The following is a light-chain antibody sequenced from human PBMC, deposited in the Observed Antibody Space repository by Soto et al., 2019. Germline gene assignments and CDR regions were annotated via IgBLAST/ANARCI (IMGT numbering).Light chain of an antibody. J-gene: IGKJ3*01. CDR3: QQPPYT. CDR2: ATS. CDR1: QTPRTF. V-gene: IGKV1-39*01. Sequence: DIQMTQSHSTLPVSVRDRVTITFRASQTPRTFLNWYQQKPGKAPKLLIYATSTLQSGVPSRFSGRDSGADFTLTINNLQPEDFATYYCQQPPYTFGPGTKVDNK.